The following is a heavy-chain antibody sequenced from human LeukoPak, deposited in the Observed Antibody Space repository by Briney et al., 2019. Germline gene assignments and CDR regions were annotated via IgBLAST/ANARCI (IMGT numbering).Heavy chain of an antibody. D-gene: IGHD2-15*01. Sequence: GGSLRLSCAASGFTFSSYSMNWVRQAPGKGLEWVSSISSSSSCIYYADSVKRRFTISRDNAKNSLYLQMNSLRAEDTAVYYCARSPQLDIVVVVAAIDYWGQGTLVTVSS. J-gene: IGHJ4*02. CDR1: GFTFSSYS. CDR3: ARSPQLDIVVVVAAIDY. CDR2: ISSSSSCI. V-gene: IGHV3-21*01.